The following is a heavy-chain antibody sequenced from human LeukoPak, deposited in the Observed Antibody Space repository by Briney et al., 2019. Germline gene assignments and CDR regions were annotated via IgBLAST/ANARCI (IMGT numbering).Heavy chain of an antibody. Sequence: ASVKVSCKASGYTFTSYGISWVRQAPGQGLEWMGWINPNSGGTNYAQKFQGRVTMTRDTSISTAYMELSRLRSDDTAVYYCARDRFSPDYGEAGYFDYWGQGTLVTVSS. CDR1: GYTFTSYG. J-gene: IGHJ4*02. D-gene: IGHD4-17*01. CDR3: ARDRFSPDYGEAGYFDY. V-gene: IGHV1-2*02. CDR2: INPNSGGT.